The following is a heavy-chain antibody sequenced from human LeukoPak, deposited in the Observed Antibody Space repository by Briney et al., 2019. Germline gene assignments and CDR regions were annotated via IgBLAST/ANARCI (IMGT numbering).Heavy chain of an antibody. V-gene: IGHV1-18*01. Sequence: ASVEVSCKASGHTFTSYGISWVRQAPGQGLEWMGWISAYNGNTNYAQKLQGRVTMTTDTSTSTAYMELRSLRSDDTAVYYCARDARRGYSSGWYDYWGQGTLVTVSS. CDR3: ARDARRGYSSGWYDY. D-gene: IGHD6-19*01. CDR2: ISAYNGNT. CDR1: GHTFTSYG. J-gene: IGHJ4*02.